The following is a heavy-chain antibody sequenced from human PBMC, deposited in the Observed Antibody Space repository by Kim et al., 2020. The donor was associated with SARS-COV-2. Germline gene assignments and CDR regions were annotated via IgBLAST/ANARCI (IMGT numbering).Heavy chain of an antibody. Sequence: LKTRVHISVDTSKNQFSLKLSSVTAADTAVYYCARHSPLPFGSWSPGLDYWGQGTLVTVSS. D-gene: IGHD6-13*01. V-gene: IGHV4-39*01. CDR3: ARHSPLPFGSWSPGLDY. J-gene: IGHJ4*02.